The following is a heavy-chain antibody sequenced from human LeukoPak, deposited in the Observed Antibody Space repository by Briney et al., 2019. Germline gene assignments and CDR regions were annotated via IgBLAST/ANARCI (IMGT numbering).Heavy chain of an antibody. CDR1: GVSITSGSYY. V-gene: IGHV4-61*02. CDR2: VHSSGDI. D-gene: IGHD3-16*01. CDR3: ARGASPKDAVFFDY. J-gene: IGHJ4*02. Sequence: PSQTLSLTCSVSGVSITSGSYYWGWIRQSAGKGLEWIGRVHSSGDIYHNGAFRSRAAVSGDASKNQFSLQLNSVTAADTAVYYCARGASPKDAVFFDYWGQGALITVSS.